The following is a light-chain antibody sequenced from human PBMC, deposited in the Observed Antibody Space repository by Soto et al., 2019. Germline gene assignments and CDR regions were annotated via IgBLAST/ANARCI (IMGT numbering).Light chain of an antibody. J-gene: IGKJ1*01. V-gene: IGKV1-39*01. CDR3: QQNYNTPRT. Sequence: DIQMTQSPSSLSASVGDRVTITCRASQSISNYLNWYQHKPGKAPKVLIYAASSLQSGVPSRFSGSGSVTDFTLTISSLQPEDFATYYCQQNYNTPRTFGQGTKVDIK. CDR1: QSISNY. CDR2: AAS.